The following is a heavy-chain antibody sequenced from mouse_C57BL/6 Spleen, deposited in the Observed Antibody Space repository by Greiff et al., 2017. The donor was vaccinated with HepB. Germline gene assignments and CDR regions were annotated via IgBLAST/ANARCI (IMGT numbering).Heavy chain of an antibody. J-gene: IGHJ3*01. Sequence: VKLMESGAELVKPGASVKISCKASGYAFSSYWMNWVKQRPGKGLEWIGQIYPGDGDTNYNGKFKGKATLTADKSSSTAYMQLSSLTSEDSAVYFCARPPLYGSSSAWFAYWGQGTLVTVSA. D-gene: IGHD1-1*01. CDR1: GYAFSSYW. CDR3: ARPPLYGSSSAWFAY. CDR2: IYPGDGDT. V-gene: IGHV1-80*01.